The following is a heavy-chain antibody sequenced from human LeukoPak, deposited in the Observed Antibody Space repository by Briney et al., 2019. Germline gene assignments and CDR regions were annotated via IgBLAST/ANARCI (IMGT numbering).Heavy chain of an antibody. V-gene: IGHV5-10-1*01. CDR1: GYSFTSYW. CDR2: IDPSDSYT. D-gene: IGHD3-10*01. J-gene: IGHJ3*02. Sequence: GESLKISCKGSGYSFTSYWISWVRQMPGKGLEWMGRIDPSDSYTNYSPSFQGHVTISADKSISTAYLQWSSLKASDSAMYYCATNTMFRGIHAFDIWGQGTMVTVSS. CDR3: ATNTMFRGIHAFDI.